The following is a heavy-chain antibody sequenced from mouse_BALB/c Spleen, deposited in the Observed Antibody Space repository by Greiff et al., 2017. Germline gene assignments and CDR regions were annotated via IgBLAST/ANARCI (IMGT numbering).Heavy chain of an antibody. V-gene: IGHV1-20*02. CDR2: INPYNGDT. J-gene: IGHJ4*01. CDR3: AREGYFYAMDY. D-gene: IGHD2-14*01. Sequence: EVQLQQSGPELVKPGASVKISCKASGYSFTGYFMNWVMQSHGKSLEWIGRINPYNGDTFYNQKFKGKATLTVDKSSSTAHMELRSLASEDSAVYYCAREGYFYAMDYWGQGTSVTVSS. CDR1: GYSFTGYF.